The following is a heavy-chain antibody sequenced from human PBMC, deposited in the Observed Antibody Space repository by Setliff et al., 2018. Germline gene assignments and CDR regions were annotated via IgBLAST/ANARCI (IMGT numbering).Heavy chain of an antibody. V-gene: IGHV5-51*01. Sequence: ESLKISCQASGYSFSTFWIGWVRQMPGKGLEWMGIVFSGDSDTRYSPSFQGQVTMSADKSINTAYLQWSSLKASDTAMYYCARLGAPASHDAFDIWGQGTMVTVSS. CDR3: ARLGAPASHDAFDI. CDR2: VFSGDSDT. J-gene: IGHJ3*02. CDR1: GYSFSTFW. D-gene: IGHD6-25*01.